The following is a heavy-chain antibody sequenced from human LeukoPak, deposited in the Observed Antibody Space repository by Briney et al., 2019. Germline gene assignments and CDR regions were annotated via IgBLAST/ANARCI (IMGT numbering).Heavy chain of an antibody. V-gene: IGHV3-23*01. CDR2: MSGGGGST. D-gene: IGHD4-23*01. CDR3: AKLVGNSDFDF. J-gene: IGHJ4*02. Sequence: GGSLRLSCAASGFTFISYAMSWVRQAPGKGLEWVSAMSGGGGSTNYADAVKGRFTISRDNSKNTLYLQMNSLRAEDTAVYYCAKLVGNSDFDFWGQGTLVTVSS. CDR1: GFTFISYA.